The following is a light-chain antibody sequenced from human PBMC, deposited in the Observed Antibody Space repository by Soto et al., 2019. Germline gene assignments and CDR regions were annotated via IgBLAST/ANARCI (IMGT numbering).Light chain of an antibody. J-gene: IGKJ4*01. CDR2: AAA. Sequence: DLQMTQSPSSLSASVGDRVTITCRASQTISNYLNWYQQKSGQAPKLLIYAAASLQSGAPSRFSGSGSGTDFTLTITTLQPEDFATYYCQQSYSAPTTFGGGTKVDIK. CDR3: QQSYSAPTT. CDR1: QTISNY. V-gene: IGKV1-39*01.